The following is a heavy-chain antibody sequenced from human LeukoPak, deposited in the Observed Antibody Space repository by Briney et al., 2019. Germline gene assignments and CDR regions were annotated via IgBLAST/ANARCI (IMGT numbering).Heavy chain of an antibody. D-gene: IGHD6-13*01. J-gene: IGHJ5*02. Sequence: PGGSLRLSCAASGFTFSSYSMNWVRQAPGKGLEWVSSISSSSSYIYYADSVKGRFTISRDNAKNSLYLQMNSLRAEDTAVYYCARDYSAAAASLNWFDPWGQGTLVTVSS. V-gene: IGHV3-21*01. CDR1: GFTFSSYS. CDR2: ISSSSSYI. CDR3: ARDYSAAAASLNWFDP.